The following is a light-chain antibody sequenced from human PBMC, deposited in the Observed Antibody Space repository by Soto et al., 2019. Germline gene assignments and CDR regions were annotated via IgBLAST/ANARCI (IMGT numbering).Light chain of an antibody. J-gene: IGKJ1*01. CDR1: QSISTW. Sequence: DIQMTQSPSTLSASVGDRVTITCRASQSISTWLAWYQQKPGKAPNLLIYDASSLESGVPSRFSGSGSGTEFALTVSRLQRDDLAAYYCQQYNTYPWTFAQGTKVEVK. CDR2: DAS. CDR3: QQYNTYPWT. V-gene: IGKV1-5*01.